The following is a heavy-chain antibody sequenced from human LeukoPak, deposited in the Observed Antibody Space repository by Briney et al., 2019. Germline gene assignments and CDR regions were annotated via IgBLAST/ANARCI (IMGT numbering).Heavy chain of an antibody. Sequence: SETLSLTCTVSGDSISSGDYYWSWIRQPAGKGLEWIGRISSSGSTNYNPSLKSRVTISVDTSKNQFSLKLSSVTAADTAVYYCARQVISSSPPGDYYMDVWGKGTTVTISS. CDR3: ARQVISSSPPGDYYMDV. V-gene: IGHV4-61*02. CDR2: ISSSGST. D-gene: IGHD2/OR15-2a*01. CDR1: GDSISSGDYY. J-gene: IGHJ6*03.